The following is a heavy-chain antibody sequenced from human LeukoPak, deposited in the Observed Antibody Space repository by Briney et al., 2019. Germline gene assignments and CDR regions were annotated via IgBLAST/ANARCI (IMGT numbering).Heavy chain of an antibody. J-gene: IGHJ4*02. D-gene: IGHD1-26*01. V-gene: IGHV3-74*03. CDR2: ITDDATT. Sequence: GGSLRLSCAASGFTFSSAWMHWVRQAPGTGLVWISRITDDATTTYADSVRGRFTISRDNAKNILYLQMNSLRAEDTAVYYCVRDRVGPDYWGQGTLVTVSS. CDR1: GFTFSSAW. CDR3: VRDRVGPDY.